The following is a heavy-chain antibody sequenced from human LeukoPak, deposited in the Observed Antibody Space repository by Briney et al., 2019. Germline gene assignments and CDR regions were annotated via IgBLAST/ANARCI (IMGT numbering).Heavy chain of an antibody. D-gene: IGHD5-18*01. V-gene: IGHV1-2*06. CDR2: INPNSGCT. CDR1: GYTFTGYY. Sequence: ASVKVSCKASGYTFTGYYMHWVRQAPGQGLDWMGRINPNSGCTNYAQKVQGRVTMTRDTSISTAYMELSRLRSDDTAVYYCARESYGLSLNYWGPGTLVTVSS. CDR3: ARESYGLSLNY. J-gene: IGHJ4*02.